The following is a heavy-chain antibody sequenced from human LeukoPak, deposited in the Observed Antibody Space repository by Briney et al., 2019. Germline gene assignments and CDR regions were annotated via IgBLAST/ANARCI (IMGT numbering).Heavy chain of an antibody. D-gene: IGHD1-26*01. CDR1: GFTFSSYG. Sequence: PGGSLRLSCAASGFTFSSYGMHWVRQAPGKGLEWVAFIRYDGSNKYYADSVKGRFTISRDNSKNTLYLQMNSLRAEDTAVHYCAKQEGGSYTPFDYWGQGTLVTVSS. CDR3: AKQEGGSYTPFDY. J-gene: IGHJ4*02. V-gene: IGHV3-30*02. CDR2: IRYDGSNK.